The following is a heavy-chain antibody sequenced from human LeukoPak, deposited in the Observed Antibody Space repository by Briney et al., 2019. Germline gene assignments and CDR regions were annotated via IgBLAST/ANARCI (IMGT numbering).Heavy chain of an antibody. CDR1: GGSVSSGRYY. CDR3: ARDRRFRFDP. J-gene: IGHJ5*02. V-gene: IGHV4-61*01. Sequence: SETLSLTCTVSGGSVSSGRYYWSWIRQPPGKGLEWIGYIYYSGSTNYNPSLKSRVTISVDTSKNQFSLKLSSVTAADTAVYYCARDRRFRFDPWGQGTLVTVSS. CDR2: IYYSGST.